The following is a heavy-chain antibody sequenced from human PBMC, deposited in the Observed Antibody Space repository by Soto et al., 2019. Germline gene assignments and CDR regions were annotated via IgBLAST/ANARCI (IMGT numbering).Heavy chain of an antibody. D-gene: IGHD6-13*01. J-gene: IGHJ6*02. CDR1: GFTFSSYG. CDR2: ISYDGSNK. Sequence: QVQLVESGGGMVQPGRSLRLSCAASGFTFSSYGMHWVRQAPGKGLEWVAVISYDGSNKYYADSVKGRFTISRDNSKNKLDLQMNSPRAEDTAVYYCAKDQGSSKDYYYGMDVWGQGTTVTVSS. CDR3: AKDQGSSKDYYYGMDV. V-gene: IGHV3-30*18.